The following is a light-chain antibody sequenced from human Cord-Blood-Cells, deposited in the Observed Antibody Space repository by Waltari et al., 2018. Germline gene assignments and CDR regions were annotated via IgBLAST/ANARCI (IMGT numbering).Light chain of an antibody. CDR1: SRDVGSYNL. CDR3: CSYAGSSTWV. CDR2: EGS. J-gene: IGLJ3*02. V-gene: IGLV2-23*01. Sequence: QSALTQPASVSGSPGQSITISCTGTSRDVGSYNLVSWYQQTPGKAPKLMIYEGSTRPSGVSNRFSGSKSGNTASLTISGLQAEDEADYYCCSYAGSSTWVFGGGTKLTVL.